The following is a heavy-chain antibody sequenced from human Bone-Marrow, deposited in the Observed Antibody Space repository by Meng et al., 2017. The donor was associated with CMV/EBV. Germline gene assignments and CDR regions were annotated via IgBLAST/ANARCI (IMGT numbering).Heavy chain of an antibody. CDR3: AREGIAAAGFD. Sequence: VQLLEPGGGWVQPGGCLRLSCAASGFAVSSNYMSWVRQAPGKGLEWVSVIYSGGSTYYAVSVKGRFTISRDNSKNTLYLQMNSLRAEDTAVYYCAREGIAAAGFDWGQGTLVTVSS. CDR1: GFAVSSNY. J-gene: IGHJ4*02. CDR2: IYSGGST. V-gene: IGHV3-66*01. D-gene: IGHD6-13*01.